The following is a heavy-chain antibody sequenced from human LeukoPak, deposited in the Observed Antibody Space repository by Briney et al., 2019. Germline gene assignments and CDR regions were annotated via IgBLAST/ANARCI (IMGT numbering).Heavy chain of an antibody. CDR1: GFTFDDYA. CDR2: ISWDGGST. V-gene: IGHV3-43D*03. CDR3: AKASPDYGDYVDYYYYMDV. Sequence: PGGSLRLSCAASGFTFDDYAMHWVRQAPGKGLEWVSLISWDGGSTYYADSVKGRFTISRDNSKNSLYLQMNSLRAEDTALYYCAKASPDYGDYVDYYYYMDVWGKGTTVTVSS. J-gene: IGHJ6*03. D-gene: IGHD4-17*01.